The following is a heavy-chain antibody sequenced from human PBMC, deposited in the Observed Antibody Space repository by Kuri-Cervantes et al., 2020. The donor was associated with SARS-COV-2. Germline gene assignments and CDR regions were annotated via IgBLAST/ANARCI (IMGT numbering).Heavy chain of an antibody. Sequence: ASVTDTFMAPGYTFTSYGISWVRQAPGQGLEWMGWISAYNGNTNYAQKLQGRVTMTTDTSTSTAYMELRSLRSDDTAVYYCARGHTSSSWDNWFDPWGQGTLVTVSS. J-gene: IGHJ5*02. V-gene: IGHV1-18*01. CDR2: ISAYNGNT. D-gene: IGHD6-13*01. CDR1: GYTFTSYG. CDR3: ARGHTSSSWDNWFDP.